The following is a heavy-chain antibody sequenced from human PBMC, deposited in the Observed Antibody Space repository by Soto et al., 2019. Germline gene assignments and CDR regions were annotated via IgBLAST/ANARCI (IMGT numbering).Heavy chain of an antibody. V-gene: IGHV4-34*01. J-gene: IGHJ4*02. CDR2: IKQAEST. CDR3: ARGRRHILAVTTHRFGS. Sequence: PSETLSLTCAVYGGSFRGYYWSWIRQPPGKGLEWIGGIKQAESTNYNPSLKSRIIMSVDTSKNQFSLKLNSVAAADTAMYYCARGRRHILAVTTHRFGSWGQGTLVTVSS. D-gene: IGHD2-21*02. CDR1: GGSFRGYY.